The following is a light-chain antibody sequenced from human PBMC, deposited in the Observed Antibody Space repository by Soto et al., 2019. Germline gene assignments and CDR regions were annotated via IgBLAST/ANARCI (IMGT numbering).Light chain of an antibody. CDR1: QGISNF. Sequence: DIQMTQSPSSLSASVGDRVTITCRASQGISNFLAWYQQKPGKVPELLIYGASNLQSGVPSRFSGSGSETDFTLAISSLQPEDAATYYCQKYDSAPLPFGGGTNVEI. CDR3: QKYDSAPLP. CDR2: GAS. J-gene: IGKJ4*01. V-gene: IGKV1-27*01.